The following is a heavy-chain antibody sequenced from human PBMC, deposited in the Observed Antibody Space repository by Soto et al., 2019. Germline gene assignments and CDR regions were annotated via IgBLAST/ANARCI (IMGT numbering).Heavy chain of an antibody. D-gene: IGHD2-8*02. CDR2: IYYTGTT. CDR1: GDSVSSGNYF. Sequence: PSETLSLTCTVSGDSVSSGNYFWSWIRQPPGRGLEWIGYIYYTGTTNYNPSLKSRVTISVDTSKSQFSLKLTYVTAADTAVYYCARDKITGLFDYWGQGTLVTVSS. J-gene: IGHJ4*02. CDR3: ARDKITGLFDY. V-gene: IGHV4-61*01.